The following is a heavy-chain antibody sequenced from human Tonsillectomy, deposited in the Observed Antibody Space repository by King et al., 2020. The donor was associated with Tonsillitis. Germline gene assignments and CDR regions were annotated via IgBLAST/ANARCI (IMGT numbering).Heavy chain of an antibody. CDR2: IRYDGSNK. CDR1: GFTFSSYG. D-gene: IGHD3-22*01. Sequence: VQLVESGGGVVQPGGSLRLSCAASGFTFSSYGMHWVRQAPGKGLEWVAFIRYDGSNKYYADSVKGRVTISRDNYKNTLYLQMNSLRDEDTAVYYCAKNYYDSSGYYYFDYWGQGTLVTVSS. CDR3: AKNYYDSSGYYYFDY. V-gene: IGHV3-30*02. J-gene: IGHJ4*02.